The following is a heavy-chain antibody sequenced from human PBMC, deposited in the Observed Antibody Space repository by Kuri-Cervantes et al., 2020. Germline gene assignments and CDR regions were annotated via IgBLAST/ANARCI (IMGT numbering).Heavy chain of an antibody. Sequence: SCAASGFTFDDYAMHWVRQAPGKGLEWVSGISWNSGSIGYADSVKGRFTISRDNAKNSLYLQMNSLRAEDTALYYCAKDSGYSSSWYVDWGQGTLVTVSS. D-gene: IGHD6-13*01. CDR2: ISWNSGSI. CDR1: GFTFDDYA. J-gene: IGHJ4*02. CDR3: AKDSGYSSSWYVD. V-gene: IGHV3-9*01.